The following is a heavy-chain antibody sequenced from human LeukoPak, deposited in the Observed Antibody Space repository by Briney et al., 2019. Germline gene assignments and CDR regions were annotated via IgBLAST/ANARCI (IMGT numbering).Heavy chain of an antibody. D-gene: IGHD3-10*01. J-gene: IGHJ4*02. CDR3: ASGSGTYSPDY. CDR1: GYSFTTYW. V-gene: IGHV5-10-1*01. CDR2: IDPSDSYT. Sequence: GESLKISCKGSGYSFTTYWISWVRQMPGKGLEWMGRIDPSDSYTNYSPSFQGHVTISVDKSISTAYLQWSSLKASDTAMYFCASGSGTYSPDYWGQGTLVTVSS.